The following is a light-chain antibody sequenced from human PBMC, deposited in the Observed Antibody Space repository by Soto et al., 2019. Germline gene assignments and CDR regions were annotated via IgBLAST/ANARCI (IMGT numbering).Light chain of an antibody. CDR1: SSNIGAGYD. CDR2: GNS. Sequence: QSVLTQPPSVSRAPGQRVTISCTGSSSNIGAGYDVHWYQQLPGTAPKLLIYGNSNRPSGVPDRFSGSKSGTSASLAITGLQAEDEADYYCQSYDSSLSGRGVVFGGGTKLTVL. J-gene: IGLJ2*01. CDR3: QSYDSSLSGRGVV. V-gene: IGLV1-40*01.